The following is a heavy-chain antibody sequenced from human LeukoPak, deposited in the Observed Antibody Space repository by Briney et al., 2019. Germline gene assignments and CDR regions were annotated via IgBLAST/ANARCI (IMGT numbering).Heavy chain of an antibody. CDR3: ARQATNYGGNSPSDY. V-gene: IGHV5-10-1*01. J-gene: IGHJ4*02. CDR1: GYSFTSYW. D-gene: IGHD4-23*01. CDR2: IDPSDSYT. Sequence: GESLKISCKGSGYSFTSYWISWVRQMPGKGLEWMGRIDPSDSYTNYSPFFQGHVTISADKSISTAYLQWSSLKASDTAMYYCARQATNYGGNSPSDYWGQGTLVTVSS.